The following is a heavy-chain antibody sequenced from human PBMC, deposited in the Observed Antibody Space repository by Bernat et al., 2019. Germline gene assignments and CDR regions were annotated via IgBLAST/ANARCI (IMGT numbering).Heavy chain of an antibody. CDR1: GGSISSSSYY. Sequence: QLQLQELGPGLVKPSETLSLTCTVSGGSISSSSYYWGWIRQPPGKGLEWIGSIYYSGSTYYNPSLKSRVTISVDTSKNQFSLKLSSVTAADTAVYYCARERQRRYYYYYGMDVWGQGTTVTVSS. CDR2: IYYSGST. J-gene: IGHJ6*02. CDR3: ARERQRRYYYYYGMDV. V-gene: IGHV4-39*07.